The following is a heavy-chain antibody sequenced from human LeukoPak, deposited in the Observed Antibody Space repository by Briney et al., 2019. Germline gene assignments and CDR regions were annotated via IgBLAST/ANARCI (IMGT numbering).Heavy chain of an antibody. CDR3: AKGASVVPAAIGEQWENNYFDY. CDR1: GFTFSSYA. J-gene: IGHJ4*02. D-gene: IGHD2-2*01. Sequence: GGSLRLSCAASGFTFSSYAMHWVRQAPGKGLEWVAVISYDGSNKYYADSVKGRFTISRDNSKNTLYLQMNSLRAEDTAVYYCAKGASVVPAAIGEQWENNYFDYWGQGTLVTVSS. V-gene: IGHV3-30*04. CDR2: ISYDGSNK.